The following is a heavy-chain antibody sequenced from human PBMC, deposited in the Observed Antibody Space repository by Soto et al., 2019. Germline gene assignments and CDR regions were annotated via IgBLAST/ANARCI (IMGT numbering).Heavy chain of an antibody. D-gene: IGHD5-12*01. CDR3: AHRQGDVRGYDYGY. J-gene: IGHJ4*02. Sequence: QITLKESGPTLVKPTQTLTLTCTFSGFSLSTSGVGVGWIRQPPGKALEWLALIYWDDDKRYSPSLKSRLTITKDTSKNQVVLTMTNMEPVDTATYYCAHRQGDVRGYDYGYWGQGTLVTVSS. V-gene: IGHV2-5*02. CDR1: GFSLSTSGVG. CDR2: IYWDDDK.